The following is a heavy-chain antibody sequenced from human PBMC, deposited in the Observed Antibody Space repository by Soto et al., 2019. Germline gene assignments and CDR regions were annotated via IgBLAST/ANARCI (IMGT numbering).Heavy chain of an antibody. Sequence: QLQLQESGPGLVKPSETLSLTCTVSGGSISSSSYYWGWIRQPPGKGLEWIGSIYYSGSTYYNPSLKSRVTISVDTSTNQFSLKLSSVTAADTAVYYCARLDCSSTSCLMDVWGKGTTVTVSS. CDR1: GGSISSSSYY. CDR3: ARLDCSSTSCLMDV. CDR2: IYYSGST. J-gene: IGHJ6*04. V-gene: IGHV4-39*01. D-gene: IGHD2-2*01.